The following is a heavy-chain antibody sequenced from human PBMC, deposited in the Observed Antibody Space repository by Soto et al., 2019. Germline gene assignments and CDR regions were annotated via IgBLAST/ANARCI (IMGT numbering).Heavy chain of an antibody. J-gene: IGHJ4*02. V-gene: IGHV3-23*01. D-gene: IGHD6-6*01. CDR1: GFTFSSFA. CDR3: AKGSEFSNSYTLDFDF. Sequence: GGSLRLSCAASGFTFSSFAMSWVRQAPGRGLEWVSIISGNGGSTYYAASVKGRFTISRDNTKNTLYLQMDSLTAEDTAVYYCAKGSEFSNSYTLDFDFWGQGALVTVSS. CDR2: ISGNGGST.